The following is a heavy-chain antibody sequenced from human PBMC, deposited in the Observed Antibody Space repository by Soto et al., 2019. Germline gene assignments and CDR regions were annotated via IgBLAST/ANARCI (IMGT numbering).Heavy chain of an antibody. J-gene: IGHJ4*01. CDR1: GYTFTSYG. V-gene: IGHV1-18*01. D-gene: IGHD2-8*02. CDR3: AGAARAYCYGDY. CDR2: VSAFNADT. Sequence: QVQLVQSGAEVKKPGASVKVSCKASGYTFTSYGISWVRQAPGQGLEWMGWVSAFNADTNYAPKLQGSVTMTTHTSTSTAYRDLSGLKSSDTAVYYWAGAARAYCYGDYWGHGTLVTVSS.